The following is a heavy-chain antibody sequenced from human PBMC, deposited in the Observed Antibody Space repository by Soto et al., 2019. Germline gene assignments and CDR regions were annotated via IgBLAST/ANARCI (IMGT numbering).Heavy chain of an antibody. D-gene: IGHD1-26*01. Sequence: QVQLQESGPGLVKPSETLSLTCTVSGGSISSYYWSWIRQPPGKGLEWIGYIYYSGSTNYNPSLKSGVTTSVDTSKNQFSLKLSSGTAADPAVYYCARRYGSAIAYWGQGTLVTVSS. CDR1: GGSISSYY. CDR2: IYYSGST. CDR3: ARRYGSAIAY. J-gene: IGHJ4*02. V-gene: IGHV4-59*08.